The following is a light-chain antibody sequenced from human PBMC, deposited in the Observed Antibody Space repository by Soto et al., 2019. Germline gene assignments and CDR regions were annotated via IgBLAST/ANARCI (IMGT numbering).Light chain of an antibody. V-gene: IGKV1-5*03. J-gene: IGKJ5*01. Sequence: IQMTQSPSTLSASVGDRVTITCRASQSISSWLAWYQQKPGKAPKLLIYKASSLESGVPSRFSGSGSGTEFTLTISSLQPDDFATYYCQRYNSYSVTFGQGTRLEIK. CDR1: QSISSW. CDR3: QRYNSYSVT. CDR2: KAS.